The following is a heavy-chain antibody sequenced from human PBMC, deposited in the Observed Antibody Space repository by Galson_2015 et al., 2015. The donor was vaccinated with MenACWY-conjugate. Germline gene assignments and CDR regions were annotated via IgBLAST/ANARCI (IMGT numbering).Heavy chain of an antibody. J-gene: IGHJ4*02. CDR2: ISYDGSNK. D-gene: IGHD3-10*01. Sequence: SLRLSCAASGFTFSTYGMHWVRQAPGKGLEWVAVISYDGSNKYYADSVKGRFTISRDNSKNTLYLQMNSLRADDTAVYYCARDPTGLYHYWGQGTLVTVSS. V-gene: IGHV3-30*03. CDR3: ARDPTGLYHY. CDR1: GFTFSTYG.